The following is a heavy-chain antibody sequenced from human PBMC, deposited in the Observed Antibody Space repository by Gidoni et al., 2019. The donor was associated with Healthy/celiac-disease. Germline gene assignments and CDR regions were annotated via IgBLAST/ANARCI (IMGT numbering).Heavy chain of an antibody. V-gene: IGHV4-34*01. Sequence: QVQLQQWGAGLLKPSETLSLTCAVYGGSFSGYYWSWIRQPPGKGLAWIGEINHSGSTNYNPSLKRRVTISVDTSKNQFSLKLTSVTAADTAVYYCARVRLPAARVFDYWGQGTLVTVSS. CDR2: INHSGST. CDR1: GGSFSGYY. D-gene: IGHD2-2*01. J-gene: IGHJ4*02. CDR3: ARVRLPAARVFDY.